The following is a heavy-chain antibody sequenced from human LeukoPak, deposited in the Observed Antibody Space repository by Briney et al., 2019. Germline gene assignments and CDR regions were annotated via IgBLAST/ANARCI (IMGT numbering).Heavy chain of an antibody. Sequence: SETLSLTCTVSGGSISSGDYYWSWIRQPPGKGLEWIGYIYYSGSTYYNPSLKSRVTISVDTSKNQFSLKLSSVTAADTAVYYCARGRGLLYWYFDLWGRGTLVTVSS. J-gene: IGHJ2*01. D-gene: IGHD4-17*01. CDR3: ARGRGLLYWYFDL. CDR2: IYYSGST. CDR1: GGSISSGDYY. V-gene: IGHV4-30-4*01.